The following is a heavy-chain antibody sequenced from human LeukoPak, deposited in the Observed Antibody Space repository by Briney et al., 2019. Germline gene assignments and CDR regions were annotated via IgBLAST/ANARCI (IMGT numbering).Heavy chain of an antibody. CDR3: ARGIAAAFRDAFDI. V-gene: IGHV3-21*04. Sequence: GGSLRLSCAASGFTFSSYAMSWVRQAPGKGLEWVSSISGSSSYIYYADSVKGRFTISRDNAKNSLYLQMNSLRAEDTALYYCARGIAAAFRDAFDIWGQGTMVTVSS. CDR1: GFTFSSYA. CDR2: ISGSSSYI. D-gene: IGHD6-13*01. J-gene: IGHJ3*02.